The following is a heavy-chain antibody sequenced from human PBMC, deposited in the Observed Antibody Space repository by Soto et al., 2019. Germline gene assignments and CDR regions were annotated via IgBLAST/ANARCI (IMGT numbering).Heavy chain of an antibody. Sequence: EVQLVESGGGLVQPGGSLRLSCVASGFTFSSYWMSWVRQAPGKGLEWVANIKQDGSEKYHVDSVKGRFTISRDNAKNSRYLQMNSLRAEDTAVYYCARVIMVNYDGSESPGWGQGTLVTVSS. V-gene: IGHV3-7*05. CDR1: GFTFSSYW. CDR2: IKQDGSEK. CDR3: ARVIMVNYDGSESPG. J-gene: IGHJ4*02. D-gene: IGHD3-10*01.